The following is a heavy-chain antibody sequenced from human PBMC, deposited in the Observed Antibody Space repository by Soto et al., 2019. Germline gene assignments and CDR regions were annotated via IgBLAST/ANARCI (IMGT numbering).Heavy chain of an antibody. CDR1: GGSFSGYY. CDR2: INHSGST. Sequence: QVQLQQWGAGLLKPSETLSLTCAVYGGSFSGYYWSWIRQPPGKGLEWIGEINHSGSTNYNPSLKRRVTISVDTSKNQFSLKLSSVTAADTAVYYCARGKYYYYGMDVWGQGTTVTVSS. J-gene: IGHJ6*02. CDR3: ARGKYYYYGMDV. V-gene: IGHV4-34*01.